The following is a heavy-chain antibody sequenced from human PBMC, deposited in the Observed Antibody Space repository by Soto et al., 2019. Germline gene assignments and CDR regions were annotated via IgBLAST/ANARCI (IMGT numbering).Heavy chain of an antibody. V-gene: IGHV3-30-3*01. CDR3: AREGTMVRGVIDY. J-gene: IGHJ4*02. D-gene: IGHD3-10*01. CDR1: GFTLSSYA. Sequence: QVPLVESGGGVVQPGRSLRLSCAASGFTLSSYAMHCVRQAPGKGLEWVAVISYDGSNKYYADSVKGRFTISRDNSQNTLYLQMNSLGAEDTAVYYCAREGTMVRGVIDYWGQGTLVTVSS. CDR2: ISYDGSNK.